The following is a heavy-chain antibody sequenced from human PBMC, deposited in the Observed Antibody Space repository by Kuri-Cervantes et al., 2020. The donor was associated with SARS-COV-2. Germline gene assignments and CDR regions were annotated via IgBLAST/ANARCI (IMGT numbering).Heavy chain of an antibody. CDR2: IIPIFGTA. CDR3: ARTANYCSGSYYMSYGMDV. CDR1: GGSFSRYA. J-gene: IGHJ6*02. D-gene: IGHD3-10*01. Sequence: SVKVSCKASGGSFSRYASSWVRQAPGQGLEWTGGIIPIFGTANYAQKFQGRVTITADESTSTAYMELSSLRSEDTAVYYCARTANYCSGSYYMSYGMDVWGQGTTVTVSS. V-gene: IGHV1-69*13.